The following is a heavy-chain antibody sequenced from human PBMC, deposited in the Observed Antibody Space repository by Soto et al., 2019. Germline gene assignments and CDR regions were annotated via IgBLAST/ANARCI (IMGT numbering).Heavy chain of an antibody. J-gene: IGHJ6*02. D-gene: IGHD4-17*01. V-gene: IGHV5-10-1*01. Sequence: PGESLKISCKGSGYSFTTYWISWPRQMPGKGLEWMGRIDPSDSYTNYSPSFQGHVTISADKSISTAYLQWSSLKASDTAMYYCARVADYGDYTANYYGMDVWGQGTTVTVSS. CDR1: GYSFTTYW. CDR2: IDPSDSYT. CDR3: ARVADYGDYTANYYGMDV.